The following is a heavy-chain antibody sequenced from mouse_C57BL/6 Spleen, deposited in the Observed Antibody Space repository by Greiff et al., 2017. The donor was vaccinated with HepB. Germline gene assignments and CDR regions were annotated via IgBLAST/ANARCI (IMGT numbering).Heavy chain of an antibody. CDR2: IDPENGDT. D-gene: IGHD2-10*01. CDR1: GFNIKDAY. CDR3: TPLLCSAY. V-gene: IGHV14-4*01. Sequence: VQLQQSGAELVRPGASVKLSCTASGFNIKDAYMHWVKQRPEQGLEWIGWIDPENGDTEYASKFQGKATITADTSSNTAYLQLSSLTSEDTAVYYCTPLLCSAYWGQGTLVTVSA. J-gene: IGHJ3*01.